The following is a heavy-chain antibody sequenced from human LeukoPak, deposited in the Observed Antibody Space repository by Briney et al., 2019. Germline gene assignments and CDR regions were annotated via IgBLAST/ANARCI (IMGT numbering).Heavy chain of an antibody. V-gene: IGHV3-21*01. CDR3: ARYYGSGVFNYFDY. J-gene: IGHJ4*02. Sequence: GGSLRLSCAASGFTFSSYAMSWVRQAPGKGLEWVSSISSSSSYIYYADSVKGRFTISRDNAKNSLYLQMNSLRAEDTAVYYCARYYGSGVFNYFDYWGQGTLVTVSS. CDR2: ISSSSSYI. CDR1: GFTFSSYA. D-gene: IGHD3-10*01.